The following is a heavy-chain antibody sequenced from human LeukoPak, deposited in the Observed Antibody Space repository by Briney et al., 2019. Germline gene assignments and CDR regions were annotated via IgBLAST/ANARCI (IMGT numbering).Heavy chain of an antibody. J-gene: IGHJ4*02. CDR1: GFTFSTYS. D-gene: IGHD2-8*01. Sequence: GGSLRLSCVDSGFTFSTYSMNWVRQAPGKGLEWVSSISSSSSYIYYGDSVKGRFTISRDNAKNSLYLQMNSLRAEDTAVYYCARGLYGGPGDNWGQGTLVTVSS. V-gene: IGHV3-21*01. CDR3: ARGLYGGPGDN. CDR2: ISSSSSYI.